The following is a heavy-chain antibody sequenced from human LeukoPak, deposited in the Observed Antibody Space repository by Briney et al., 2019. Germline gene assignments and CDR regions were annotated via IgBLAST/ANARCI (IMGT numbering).Heavy chain of an antibody. CDR1: GYTFTSYG. V-gene: IGHV1-18*01. J-gene: IGHJ4*02. CDR3: ARVSQLVRTPSGGYFDY. CDR2: ISAYNGNT. D-gene: IGHD6-13*01. Sequence: ASVKVSCKASGYTFTSYGISWVRQAPGQGLEWMGWISAYNGNTSYAQKLQGRVTMTTDTSTSTAYMELRSLRSDDTAVYYCARVSQLVRTPSGGYFDYWGQGTLVTVSS.